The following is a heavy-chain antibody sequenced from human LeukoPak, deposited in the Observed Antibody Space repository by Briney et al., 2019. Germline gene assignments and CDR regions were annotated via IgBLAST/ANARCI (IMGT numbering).Heavy chain of an antibody. D-gene: IGHD3-10*01. V-gene: IGHV4-34*01. J-gene: IGHJ2*01. CDR1: GGSFSGYY. Sequence: SETLSLTCDVYGGSFSGYYWSWIRQPPGKGLEWIGEINHSGSTNHNPSLKSRVTISVDTSKNQFSPKLSSVTAADTAVYYCARGRTTNLWFGELFRNWYFDLWGRGTLVTVSS. CDR3: ARGRTTNLWFGELFRNWYFDL. CDR2: INHSGST.